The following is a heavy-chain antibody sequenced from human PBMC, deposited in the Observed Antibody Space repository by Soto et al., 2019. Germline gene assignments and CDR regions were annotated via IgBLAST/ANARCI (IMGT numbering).Heavy chain of an antibody. D-gene: IGHD1-26*01. V-gene: IGHV3-30-3*01. CDR3: ARDPEWERRRGAFDI. CDR1: GFTFSSYA. Sequence: QAQLVEAGGGVFQPGRSLRLSCAASGFTFSSYAMHWVRQAPGKGLEWVAVISYDGSNKYYADSVKGRFTISRDNSKNTLYLQMNSLRAEDTAVYYCARDPEWERRRGAFDIWGQGTMVTVSS. J-gene: IGHJ3*02. CDR2: ISYDGSNK.